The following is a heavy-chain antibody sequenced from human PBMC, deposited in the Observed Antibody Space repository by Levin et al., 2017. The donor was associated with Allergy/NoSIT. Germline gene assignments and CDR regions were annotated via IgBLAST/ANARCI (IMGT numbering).Heavy chain of an antibody. CDR2: ISSTSIYT. D-gene: IGHD1-14*01. Sequence: PGGSLRLSCAASGFTFSDYYMSWIRQAPGKGLEWLSYISSTSIYTNYADSVKGRFTISRDNAKNSLYLQMNSLRAEDTAVYYCARIIEGGTRYYFDYWGQGTLVTVSS. CDR1: GFTFSDYY. CDR3: ARIIEGGTRYYFDY. J-gene: IGHJ4*02. V-gene: IGHV3-11*03.